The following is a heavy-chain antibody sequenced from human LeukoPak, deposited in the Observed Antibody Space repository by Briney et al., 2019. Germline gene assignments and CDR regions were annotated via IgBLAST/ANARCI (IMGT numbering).Heavy chain of an antibody. CDR2: IYYSGST. CDR1: GVSISSYY. J-gene: IGHJ4*02. V-gene: IGHV4-59*07. Sequence: PSDTLSLTCTVSGVSISSYYWSWIRQPPGKGLEWIGYIYYSGSTNYNPSLKSRVTISIDTSKNQFSLNLSSVTAADTAAYYCARGASGYSYGWGQGTLVTVSS. CDR3: ARGASGYSYG. D-gene: IGHD5-18*01.